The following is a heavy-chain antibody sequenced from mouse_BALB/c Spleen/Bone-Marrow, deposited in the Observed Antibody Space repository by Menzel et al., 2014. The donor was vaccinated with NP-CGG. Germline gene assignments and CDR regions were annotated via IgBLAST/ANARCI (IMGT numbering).Heavy chain of an antibody. Sequence: VQLQQSGAELVKPGASVKLSCKASGYTFTGYYMYWVKQRPGQGLEWIGEINPSNGGTNFNDKFKSKATLTIDKSSSTAYMQLSSLTSEISAVYYCTREGDYPFPYWGQGTLVTVSA. V-gene: IGHV1S81*02. J-gene: IGHJ3*01. CDR3: TREGDYPFPY. CDR1: GYTFTGYY. CDR2: INPSNGGT. D-gene: IGHD2-4*01.